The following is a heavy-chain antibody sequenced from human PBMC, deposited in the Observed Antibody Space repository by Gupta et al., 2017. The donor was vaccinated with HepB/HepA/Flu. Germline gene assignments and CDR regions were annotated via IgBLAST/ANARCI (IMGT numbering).Heavy chain of an antibody. CDR3: AKPAEWGICSHDCSADS. V-gene: IGHV3-23*01. Sequence: EMQLLESGGGLVQPGGSLRLSCAASGFNFYNYALFWVRQAPGKGLGWVSVISDKGSDTYYTDSVKGRFTISRDNSKNALYLQMNSLRAEDTAVYYCAKPAEWGICSHDCSADSWGQGTQVTVSS. J-gene: IGHJ4*02. D-gene: IGHD1-26*01. CDR2: ISDKGSDT. CDR1: GFNFYNYA.